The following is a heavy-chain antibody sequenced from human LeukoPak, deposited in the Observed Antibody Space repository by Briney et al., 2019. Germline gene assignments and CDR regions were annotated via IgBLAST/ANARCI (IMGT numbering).Heavy chain of an antibody. CDR2: IYYSGST. V-gene: IGHV4-39*07. J-gene: IGHJ4*02. Sequence: PSETLSLTCTVSGGSISSSSYYWGWIRQPPGKGLEWIGSIYYSGSTYYNPSLKSRVTISVDTSKNQFSQKLSSVTAADTAVYYCARDRVVSLYQSNYYDSSGYTDYWGQGTLVTVSS. D-gene: IGHD3-22*01. CDR3: ARDRVVSLYQSNYYDSSGYTDY. CDR1: GGSISSSSYY.